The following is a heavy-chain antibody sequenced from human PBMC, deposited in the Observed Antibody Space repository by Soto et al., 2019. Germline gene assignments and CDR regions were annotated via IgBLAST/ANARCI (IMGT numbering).Heavy chain of an antibody. J-gene: IGHJ5*02. D-gene: IGHD5-12*01. CDR2: ISAYNGNT. CDR3: ARLPTGSGYDSGVKSYNWFDP. Sequence: ASVKVSCKASGYTFTSYGISWVRQAPGQGLEWMGWISAYNGNTNYAQKLQGRVTMTTDTSTSTAYMELRSLRSDDTAVYYCARLPTGSGYDSGVKSYNWFDPWGQGTLVTVSS. CDR1: GYTFTSYG. V-gene: IGHV1-18*01.